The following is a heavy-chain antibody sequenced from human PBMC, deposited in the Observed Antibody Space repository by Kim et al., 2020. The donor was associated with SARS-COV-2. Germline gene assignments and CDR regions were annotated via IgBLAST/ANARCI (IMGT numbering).Heavy chain of an antibody. CDR2: IYYSGST. CDR3: ARVSSGWYYGMDV. J-gene: IGHJ6*02. V-gene: IGHV4-61*01. Sequence: SETLSLTCTVSGGSVSSGSYYWSWIRQPPGKGLEWIGYIYYSGSTNYNPSLKSRVTISVDTSKNQFSLKLSSVTAADTAVYYCARVSSGWYYGMDVWGQGTTVTVSS. CDR1: GGSVSSGSYY. D-gene: IGHD6-19*01.